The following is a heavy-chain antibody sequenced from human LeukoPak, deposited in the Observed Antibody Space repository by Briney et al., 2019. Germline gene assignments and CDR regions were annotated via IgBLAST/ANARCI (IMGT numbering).Heavy chain of an antibody. CDR3: SKAPPIYSSGWPYGYFDL. V-gene: IGHV3-9*01. Sequence: PGGSLRLSCAASGFTFDDYAMHWVRQAPGKGLEWVSGISWNSGSIGYADSVKGRFTISRDNAKNSLYLQMNSLRAEDTALYYCSKAPPIYSSGWPYGYFDLWGRGTLVTVSS. J-gene: IGHJ2*01. CDR1: GFTFDDYA. CDR2: ISWNSGSI. D-gene: IGHD6-19*01.